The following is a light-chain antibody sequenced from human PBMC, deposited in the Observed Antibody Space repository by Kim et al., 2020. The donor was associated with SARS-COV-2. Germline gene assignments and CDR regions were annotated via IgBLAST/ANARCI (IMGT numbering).Light chain of an antibody. CDR1: QSVSSN. CDR2: GAS. CDR3: QQYYNWPRT. V-gene: IGKV3-15*01. Sequence: EIVMTQSPATLSVSPGERATISCRASQSVSSNLAWYQQKPGQAPRLLIYGASTRATGIPASFSGSGSGTEFTLTISSLQSEDFAIYYCQQYYNWPRTFGQGTKVDIK. J-gene: IGKJ1*01.